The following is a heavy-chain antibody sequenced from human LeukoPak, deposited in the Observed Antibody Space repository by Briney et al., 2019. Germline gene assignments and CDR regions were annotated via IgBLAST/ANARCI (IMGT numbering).Heavy chain of an antibody. CDR3: ASKMGSGNYFDY. J-gene: IGHJ4*02. CDR1: GASISSGGYY. V-gene: IGHV4-31*03. Sequence: SQTLSLTCTVSGASISSGGYYWTWIRQHPGKGLEYIGYIYYTGSTYSNPSLKSRVTISVDTSKNQFSLRLSSVTAADTAIYYCASKMGSGNYFDYWGQGTLVTVSS. CDR2: IYYTGST. D-gene: IGHD3-10*01.